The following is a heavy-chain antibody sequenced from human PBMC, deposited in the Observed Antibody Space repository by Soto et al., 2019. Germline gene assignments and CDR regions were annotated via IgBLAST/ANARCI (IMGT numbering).Heavy chain of an antibody. V-gene: IGHV3-30-3*01. J-gene: IGHJ3*02. Sequence: GGSLRLSCAASGFTFSSYAMHWVRQAPGKGLEWVAVISYDGSNKYYADSVKGRFTISRDNSKNTLYLQMNSLRAEDTAVYYCARDASGTAPNAFDIWGQGTMVTV. D-gene: IGHD2-15*01. CDR3: ARDASGTAPNAFDI. CDR2: ISYDGSNK. CDR1: GFTFSSYA.